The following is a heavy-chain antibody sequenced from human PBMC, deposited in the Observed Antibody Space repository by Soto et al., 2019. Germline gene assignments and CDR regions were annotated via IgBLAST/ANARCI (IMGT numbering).Heavy chain of an antibody. V-gene: IGHV1-8*01. CDR3: ARARKTQHFWEAPLGY. CDR2: MNPNSGNT. D-gene: IGHD3-10*01. Sequence: DSVKVSCKASGYTFTSYDIDWVRQATGQGLEWMGWMNPNSGNTGYAQKFQGRVTMTRNTSISTAYMELSSLRSEDTAVYYCARARKTQHFWEAPLGYWGQVTLVTGFS. CDR1: GYTFTSYD. J-gene: IGHJ4*02.